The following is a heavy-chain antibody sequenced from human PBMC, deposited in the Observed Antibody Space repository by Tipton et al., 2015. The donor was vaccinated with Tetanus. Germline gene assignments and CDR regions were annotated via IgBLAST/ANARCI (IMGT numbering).Heavy chain of an antibody. CDR2: IYYSGST. CDR1: GGSISSYY. V-gene: IGHV4-59*01. D-gene: IGHD6-6*01. J-gene: IGHJ3*02. CDR3: ARDQSIGARGRGALDI. Sequence: TLSLTCIVSGGSISSYYWSWIRQSPGKGLEWIGYIYYSGSTNYNPSLKSRVTISVDTSKNQFSLKLSSVTAADTAGYYCARDQSIGARGRGALDIGGQGTMVTVSS.